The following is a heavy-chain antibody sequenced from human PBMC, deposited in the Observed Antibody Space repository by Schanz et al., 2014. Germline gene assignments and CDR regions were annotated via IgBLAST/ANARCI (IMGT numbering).Heavy chain of an antibody. CDR2: IYYSGRT. D-gene: IGHD4-17*01. V-gene: IGHV4-30-4*07. CDR3: ARRIWDGDYYYFDY. Sequence: QVQLQESGPGLVKPSQTLSLTCAVSGGSISSDNYSWSWIRQPPGKGLEWIGYIYYSGRTHYNPSLKSRLIISVDTSKNQFSLKLSSVTAADTAVYYCARRIWDGDYYYFDYWGQGTLVTVSS. CDR1: GGSISSDNYS. J-gene: IGHJ4*02.